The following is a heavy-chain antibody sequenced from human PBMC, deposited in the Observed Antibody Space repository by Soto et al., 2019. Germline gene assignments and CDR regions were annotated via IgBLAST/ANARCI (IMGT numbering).Heavy chain of an antibody. Sequence: QVQLVQSGAEVEKPGASVSVSCRASGYTFISYYIHGVRQAPGHGLEWRGWINTQNGVRKYAQKFQDRVIMTRNASINTAYMQLTRVTSDDTAIYYCARGSGSSWYDVWGQGTLVTVSS. V-gene: IGHV1-2*02. D-gene: IGHD3-22*01. CDR3: ARGSGSSWYDV. J-gene: IGHJ5*02. CDR2: INTQNGVR. CDR1: GYTFISYY.